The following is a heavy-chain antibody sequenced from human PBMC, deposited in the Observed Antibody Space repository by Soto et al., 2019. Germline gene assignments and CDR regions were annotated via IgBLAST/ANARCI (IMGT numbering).Heavy chain of an antibody. CDR2: IYPGDSDT. CDR1: GYSFTSYW. D-gene: IGHD2-15*01. V-gene: IGHV5-51*01. Sequence: GESLKISCKGSGYSFTSYWIGWVRQMPGKGLEWMGIIYPGDSDTRYSPSFQGQVTTSADKSISTAYLQWSSLKASDTAMYYCARLSGDIVVVVAATFNWFDPWGQGTLVTVSS. CDR3: ARLSGDIVVVVAATFNWFDP. J-gene: IGHJ5*02.